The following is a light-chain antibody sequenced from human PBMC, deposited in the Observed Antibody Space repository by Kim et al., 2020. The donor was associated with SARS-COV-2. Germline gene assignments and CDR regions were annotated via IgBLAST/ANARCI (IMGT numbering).Light chain of an antibody. CDR2: RDN. CDR1: RIGSKS. Sequence: SYELSQPLSVSVDPGQTARITCGGNRIGSKSVHWYQEKPGQAPVLVIYRDNNRPSGIPERFSGSNSGNTATLTISSAQAGDEADYFCQVWDSTPVVFGGGTQLTVL. J-gene: IGLJ2*01. CDR3: QVWDSTPVV. V-gene: IGLV3-9*01.